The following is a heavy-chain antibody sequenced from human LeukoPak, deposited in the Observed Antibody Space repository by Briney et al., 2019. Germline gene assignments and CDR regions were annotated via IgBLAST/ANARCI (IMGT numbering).Heavy chain of an antibody. D-gene: IGHD3-10*01. J-gene: IGHJ4*02. CDR2: IYYSGST. Sequence: PSETLSLTCTVSGGSISSYYWSWIRQPPGKGLEWIGYIYYSGSTYYNPSLKSRVTISVDTSKNQFSLKLSSVTAADTAVYYCARAPGRFGELDYWGQGTLVTVSS. V-gene: IGHV4-59*12. CDR3: ARAPGRFGELDY. CDR1: GGSISSYY.